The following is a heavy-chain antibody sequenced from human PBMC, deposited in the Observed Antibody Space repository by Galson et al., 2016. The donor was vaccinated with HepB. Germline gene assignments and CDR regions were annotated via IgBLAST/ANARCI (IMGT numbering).Heavy chain of an antibody. CDR1: GGSISRSSNY. V-gene: IGHV4-39*01. Sequence: ETLSLTCSVSGGSISRSSNYWGWIRQPPGKGLEWIGSVYSSGNTYYNPSLKSRVTISVDFSKNQFSLKLTSVTAADTAVYFCARQGLGPYGSGTVYQNFFDPWGQGTLVTVSS. J-gene: IGHJ5*02. CDR2: VYSSGNT. CDR3: ARQGLGPYGSGTVYQNFFDP. D-gene: IGHD3-10*01.